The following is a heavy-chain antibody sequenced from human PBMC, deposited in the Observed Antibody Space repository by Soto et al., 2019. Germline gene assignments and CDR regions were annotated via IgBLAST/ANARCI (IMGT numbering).Heavy chain of an antibody. J-gene: IGHJ5*02. V-gene: IGHV3-23*01. Sequence: GGSLRLSCAASGFTFGTYAISWVRQAPGKGLEWISIISDDGGITYYADSVKGRFTISRDNSKDTLYLQMNSLRAEDTAVYYCAKGIATRQSHFFDAWGQGTLVTVSS. CDR2: ISDDGGIT. CDR3: AKGIATRQSHFFDA. CDR1: GFTFGTYA. D-gene: IGHD6-6*01.